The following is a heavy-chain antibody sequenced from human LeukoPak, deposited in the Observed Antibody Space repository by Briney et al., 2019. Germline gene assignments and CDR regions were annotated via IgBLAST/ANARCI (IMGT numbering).Heavy chain of an antibody. D-gene: IGHD3-22*01. Sequence: ASVKVSCKASGCTFTGYYMHWVRQAPGQGLEWMGRINPNSGGTNYAQKFQGRVTMTRDTSISTAYMELSRLRSDDTAVYYCARGSYYDSRTPYYYYYYMDVWGKGTTVTVSS. J-gene: IGHJ6*03. CDR1: GCTFTGYY. CDR3: ARGSYYDSRTPYYYYYYMDV. CDR2: INPNSGGT. V-gene: IGHV1-2*06.